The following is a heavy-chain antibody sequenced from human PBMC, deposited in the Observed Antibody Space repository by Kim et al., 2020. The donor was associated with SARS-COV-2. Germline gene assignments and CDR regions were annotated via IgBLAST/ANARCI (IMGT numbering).Heavy chain of an antibody. D-gene: IGHD4-4*01. J-gene: IGHJ6*03. V-gene: IGHV1-69*01. Sequence: AQKFQGRVTITADESTSTAYMELSSLRSEDTAVYYCARVSYSNPYYYMDVWGKGTTVTVSS. CDR3: ARVSYSNPYYYMDV.